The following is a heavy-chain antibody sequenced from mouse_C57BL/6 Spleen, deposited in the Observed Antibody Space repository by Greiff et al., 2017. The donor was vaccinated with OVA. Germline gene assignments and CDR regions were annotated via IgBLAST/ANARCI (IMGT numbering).Heavy chain of an antibody. CDR1: GYTFTDYY. V-gene: IGHV1-76*01. CDR2: IYPGSGNT. Sequence: VQLQESGAELVRPGASVKLSCKASGYTFTDYYINWVKQRPGQGLEWIARIYPGSGNTYYNEKFKGKATLTAEKSSSTAYMQLSSLTSEDSAVYFCARYYGSSRTYFDYWGQGTTLTVSS. D-gene: IGHD1-1*01. J-gene: IGHJ2*01. CDR3: ARYYGSSRTYFDY.